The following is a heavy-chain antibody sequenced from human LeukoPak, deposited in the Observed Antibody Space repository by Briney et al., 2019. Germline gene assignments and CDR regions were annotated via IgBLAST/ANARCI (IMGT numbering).Heavy chain of an antibody. J-gene: IGHJ4*02. Sequence: GGSLRLSCAASGFTFSSYSMNWVRQAPGKGLEWVSAIGGRDGSTYYADSVKGRFTISRDNSKNTLYVQMNSLRAEDTAVYYCAKGHYYGSGSLDYWGQGTLVTVSS. CDR3: AKGHYYGSGSLDY. CDR1: GFTFSSYS. V-gene: IGHV3-23*01. CDR2: IGGRDGST. D-gene: IGHD3-10*01.